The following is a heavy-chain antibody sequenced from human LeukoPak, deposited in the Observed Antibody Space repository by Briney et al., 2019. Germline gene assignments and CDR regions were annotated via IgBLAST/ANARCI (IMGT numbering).Heavy chain of an antibody. CDR3: ATGYYFGSGSYGYLDY. V-gene: IGHV3-53*01. Sequence: GGSLRLSCAASGFTVSSKYMSWVRQTPGKGLQWVALIYSSGDSYTADSVKGRFTISRDNSENTLYLQMDSLRAEDTAVYYCATGYYFGSGSYGYLDYWGQGTLVTVSS. CDR1: GFTVSSKY. D-gene: IGHD3-10*01. CDR2: IYSSGDS. J-gene: IGHJ4*02.